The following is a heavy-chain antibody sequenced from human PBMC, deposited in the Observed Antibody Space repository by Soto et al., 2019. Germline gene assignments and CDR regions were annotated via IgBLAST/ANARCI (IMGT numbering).Heavy chain of an antibody. CDR3: AREGGAYEAARHHYYYYYGMDV. J-gene: IGHJ6*02. CDR2: INPSGGGT. V-gene: IGHV1-46*01. Sequence: QVQLVQSGAEVKKPGASVKVSCKASGYTFTSYYMHWVRQAPGQGLEWMGIINPSGGGTSYAQKFQGRVTMTRDTSTSTVYMELSSLRSEDTGVYYCAREGGAYEAARHHYYYYYGMDVWGQGTTVTVSS. CDR1: GYTFTSYY. D-gene: IGHD6-6*01.